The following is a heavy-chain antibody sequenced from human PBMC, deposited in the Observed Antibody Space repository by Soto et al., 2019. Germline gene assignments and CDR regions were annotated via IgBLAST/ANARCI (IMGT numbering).Heavy chain of an antibody. CDR2: INPSGGST. CDR1: GYRFTSYY. V-gene: IGHV1-46*01. J-gene: IGHJ5*02. CDR3: ARENWFDP. Sequence: QVQLVQSGAEVKKPGASVKVSCKASGYRFTSYYIHWVRQAPGQGLEWMGVINPSGGSTTYAQELQDRVTMTRDTSTSTVYMELRGLRSEDTAVYYCARENWFDPWGQGTLVTVSS.